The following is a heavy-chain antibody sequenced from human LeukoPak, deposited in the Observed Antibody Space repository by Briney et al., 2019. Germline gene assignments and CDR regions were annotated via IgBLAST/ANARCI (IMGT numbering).Heavy chain of an antibody. D-gene: IGHD3-22*01. CDR1: GGSFSDYY. V-gene: IGHV4-34*01. CDR2: INHSGST. CDR3: ARGPPRDFGTSGFYYNY. J-gene: IGHJ4*02. Sequence: SETLSLTCAIYGGSFSDYYWRWMRQPPGKGLEWIGEINHSGSTNYNPSLTSRVTMSVDTSKNQFSLKLSAVTAADTAVYYCARGPPRDFGTSGFYYNYWGQGTRVTVSS.